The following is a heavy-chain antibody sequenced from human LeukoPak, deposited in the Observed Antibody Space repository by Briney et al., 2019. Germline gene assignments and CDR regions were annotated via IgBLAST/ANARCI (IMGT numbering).Heavy chain of an antibody. D-gene: IGHD5-18*01. CDR1: GYSFTSYW. CDR3: ARQGLWGYSYGYQFDY. J-gene: IGHJ4*02. Sequence: GESLKISCKGSGYSFTSYWIGWVRQMPGKGLEWMGIIYPGDSDTRYSPSFQGQVTISADKSISTAYLQWSSLKASDTAMYYCARQGLWGYSYGYQFDYWGQGTQVTASS. CDR2: IYPGDSDT. V-gene: IGHV5-51*01.